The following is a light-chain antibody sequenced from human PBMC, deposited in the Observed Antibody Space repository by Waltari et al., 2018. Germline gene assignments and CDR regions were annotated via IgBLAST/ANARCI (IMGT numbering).Light chain of an antibody. V-gene: IGKV3-11*01. CDR3: QQRSNWPYT. J-gene: IGKJ2*01. CDR2: DAS. CDR1: QTVRSY. Sequence: EIVLTQSAATLSLSPGERATLSCRASQTVRSYLAWYQQKPGQAPRLLIFDASSRAPGIPAKFSGSGSGTDFTLTVSNLEPEDFAVYYCQQRSNWPYTFGQGTRVEIK.